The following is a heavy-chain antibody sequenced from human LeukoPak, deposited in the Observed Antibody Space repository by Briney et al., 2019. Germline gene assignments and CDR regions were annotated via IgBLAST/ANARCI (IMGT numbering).Heavy chain of an antibody. CDR2: IYYSGST. D-gene: IGHD4-17*01. CDR3: ARRLYGDYIFDY. V-gene: IGHV4-59*08. J-gene: IGHJ4*02. Sequence: PSETLSLTCTVSGGSISSYYWSWIRQPPGKGLEWIGYIYYSGSTNYNPSLKSRVTISVDTSKKQFSLKLSSVTAADTAVYFCARRLYGDYIFDYWGQGTLVTVSS. CDR1: GGSISSYY.